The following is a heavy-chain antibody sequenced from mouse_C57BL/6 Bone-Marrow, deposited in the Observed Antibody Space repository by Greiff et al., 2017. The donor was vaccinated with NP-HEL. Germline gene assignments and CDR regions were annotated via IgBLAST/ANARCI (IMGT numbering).Heavy chain of an antibody. CDR2: IWSGGST. D-gene: IGHD2-10*02. J-gene: IGHJ3*01. CDR1: GFSLTSYG. V-gene: IGHV2-2*01. Sequence: VQLQQSGPGLVQPSQSLSITCTVSGFSLTSYGVHWVRQSPGKGLEWLGVIWSGGSTDYNAAFISRLSTSKDNSKSQVFFKMNSLQADDTAIYYCARNKRMSFAYWGRGTLVTVSA. CDR3: ARNKRMSFAY.